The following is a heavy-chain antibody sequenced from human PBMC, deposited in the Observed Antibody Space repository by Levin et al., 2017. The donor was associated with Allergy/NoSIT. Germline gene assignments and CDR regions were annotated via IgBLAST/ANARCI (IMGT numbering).Heavy chain of an antibody. J-gene: IGHJ4*02. CDR1: GFTFSSYA. D-gene: IGHD4-17*01. V-gene: IGHV3-23*01. CDR3: AKGVIPYDYGDLGERY. CDR2: ISGSGGST. Sequence: GGSLRLSCAASGFTFSSYAMSWVRQAPGKGLEWVSAISGSGGSTYYADSVKGRFTISRDNSKNTLYLQMNSLRAEDTAVYYCAKGVIPYDYGDLGERYWGQGTLVTVSS.